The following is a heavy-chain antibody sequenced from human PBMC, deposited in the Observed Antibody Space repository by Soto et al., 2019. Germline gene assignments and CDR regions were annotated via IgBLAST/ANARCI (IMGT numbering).Heavy chain of an antibody. J-gene: IGHJ4*02. Sequence: SETLSLTCTVSGGSISSYYWSWIRQPPGRGLEWIGNIYYTGNTDYSPSLNNRVTISVDASRNQFSLKLSSVTAADTAVYYCGRMEYTAYILYPFDYWVQGILVTVSS. CDR3: GRMEYTAYILYPFDY. CDR1: GGSISSYY. CDR2: IYYTGNT. D-gene: IGHD6-6*01. V-gene: IGHV4-59*01.